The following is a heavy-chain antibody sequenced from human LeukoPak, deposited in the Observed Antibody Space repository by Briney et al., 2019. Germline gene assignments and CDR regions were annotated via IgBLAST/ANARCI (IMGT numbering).Heavy chain of an antibody. CDR3: AKDGRATITFDY. CDR2: ISGGGGDT. D-gene: IGHD5-24*01. V-gene: IGHV3-23*01. CDR1: GFTFSSYA. Sequence: QPGGSLRLSCGASGFTFSSYAMSWVRQAPGKGLEWVSVISGGGGDTFYANSVKGRFTISRDNSKNTLYLQMNSLRAEDTAVYYCAKDGRATITFDYWGQGTLVIVSS. J-gene: IGHJ4*02.